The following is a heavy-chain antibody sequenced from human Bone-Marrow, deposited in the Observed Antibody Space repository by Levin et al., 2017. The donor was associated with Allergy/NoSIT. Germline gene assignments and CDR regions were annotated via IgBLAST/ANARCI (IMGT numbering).Heavy chain of an antibody. D-gene: IGHD1-26*01. CDR3: AGSLPDPYYHYALDL. V-gene: IGHV4-59*01. Sequence: SETLSLTCTVSDASITNYYWSWIRQSPGKGLEWIGNVYYSGSTNYNPSLKSRVTISIDTSKNQFSLKVSSVTDADTAVYYCAGSLPDPYYHYALDLWGRGTTVTVSS. CDR1: DASITNYY. J-gene: IGHJ6*02. CDR2: VYYSGST.